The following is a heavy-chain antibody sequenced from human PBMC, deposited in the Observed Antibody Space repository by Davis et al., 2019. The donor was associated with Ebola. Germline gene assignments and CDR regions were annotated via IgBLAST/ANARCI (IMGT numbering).Heavy chain of an antibody. CDR3: AKDTSNIWFDI. D-gene: IGHD1-26*01. CDR2: LGTSADT. V-gene: IGHV3-23*01. CDR1: GFTFSSYW. Sequence: GGSLRLSCAASGFTFSSYWMHWVRQAPGKGLEWVSTLGTSADTYYADSVKGRFTISRDNSKNTLYLQMNGLRVEDTAIYYCAKDTSNIWFDIWGPGTNVTVSS. J-gene: IGHJ3*02.